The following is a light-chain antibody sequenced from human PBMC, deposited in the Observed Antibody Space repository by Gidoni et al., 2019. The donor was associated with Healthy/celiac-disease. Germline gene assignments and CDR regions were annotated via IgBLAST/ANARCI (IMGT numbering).Light chain of an antibody. CDR2: GAS. CDR3: QQYNNWPLT. J-gene: IGKJ2*01. CDR1: QSVSSN. Sequence: EILMTQPPATLSVSPGERATLSCRASQSVSSNLAWYQQKPGQAPRLLIYGASTRATGIPARFSGSGSGTEFTLTISSLQSEDFAVYYCQQYNNWPLTFGQGTKLEIK. V-gene: IGKV3-15*01.